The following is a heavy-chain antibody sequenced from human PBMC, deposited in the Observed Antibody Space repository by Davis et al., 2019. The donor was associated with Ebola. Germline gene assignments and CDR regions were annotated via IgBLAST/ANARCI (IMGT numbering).Heavy chain of an antibody. CDR1: GGSISSYY. CDR2: IYTSGST. CDR3: ARDPGFSSSSVDYYYYGMDV. V-gene: IGHV4-4*07. Sequence: PGGSLRLSCTVSGGSISSYYWSWIRQPAGKGLEWIGRIYTSGSTNYNPSLKSRVTMSVDTSKNQFSLKLSSVTAADTAVYYCARDPGFSSSSVDYYYYGMDVWGQGTTVTVSS. D-gene: IGHD6-6*01. J-gene: IGHJ6*02.